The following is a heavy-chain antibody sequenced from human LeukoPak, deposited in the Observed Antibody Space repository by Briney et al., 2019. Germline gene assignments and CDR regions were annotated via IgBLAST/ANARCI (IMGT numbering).Heavy chain of an antibody. Sequence: ASVKVSCKASGYTFTSYYMHWVRQAPGQGLEWMGIINPSGGSTSYAQKFQGRVTMTRDTSTSTVYMELSSLRSEDTAVYYCARERGKGSSWSLPGYWGQGTLVTVSS. CDR1: GYTFTSYY. CDR3: ARERGKGSSWSLPGY. D-gene: IGHD6-13*01. CDR2: INPSGGST. J-gene: IGHJ4*02. V-gene: IGHV1-46*01.